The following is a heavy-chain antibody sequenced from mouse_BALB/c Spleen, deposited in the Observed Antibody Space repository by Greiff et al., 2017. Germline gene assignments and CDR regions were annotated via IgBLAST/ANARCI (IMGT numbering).Heavy chain of an antibody. V-gene: IGHV5-6-5*01. CDR2: ISSGGST. D-gene: IGHD2-10*01. Sequence: EVKVVESGGGLVKPGGSLKLSCAASGFTFSSYAMSWVRQTPEKRLEWVASISSGGSTYYPDSVKGRFTISRDNARNILYLQMSSLRSEDTAMYYCAREPYYGNYVAMDYWGQGTSVTVSS. CDR3: AREPYYGNYVAMDY. CDR1: GFTFSSYA. J-gene: IGHJ4*01.